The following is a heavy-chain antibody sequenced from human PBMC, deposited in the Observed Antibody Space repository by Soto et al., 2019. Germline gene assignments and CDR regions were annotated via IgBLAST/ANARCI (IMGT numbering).Heavy chain of an antibody. Sequence: ASVKVSCKASGYTFTGYYMHWVRQAPGQGLEWMGWINPNSGGTNYAQKVQGRVTMTRDTSISTAYMELSRLRSDDTAVYYCARVGIAVAGYDYWGQGTLVTVSS. CDR1: GYTFTGYY. J-gene: IGHJ4*02. CDR3: ARVGIAVAGYDY. V-gene: IGHV1-2*02. D-gene: IGHD6-19*01. CDR2: INPNSGGT.